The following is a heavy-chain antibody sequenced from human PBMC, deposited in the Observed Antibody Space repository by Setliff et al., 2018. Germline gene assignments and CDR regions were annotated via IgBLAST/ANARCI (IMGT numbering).Heavy chain of an antibody. J-gene: IGHJ6*02. V-gene: IGHV3-7*01. D-gene: IGHD3-10*01. CDR2: IKQDGSEK. CDR3: ARDHAYGSRFYYYYYGMDV. Sequence: GSLRLSCAASGFTFSSYWMSWVRQAPGKGLEWVANIKQDGSEKYYVDSVKGRFTISRDNAKKSVYLQMNSLRAEDTAVYYCARDHAYGSRFYYYYYGMDVWGQGTTVTVS. CDR1: GFTFSSYW.